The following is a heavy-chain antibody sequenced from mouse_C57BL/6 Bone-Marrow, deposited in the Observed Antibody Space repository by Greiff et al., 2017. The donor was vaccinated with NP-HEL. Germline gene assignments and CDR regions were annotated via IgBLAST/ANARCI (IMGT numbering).Heavy chain of an antibody. J-gene: IGHJ4*01. V-gene: IGHV1-64*01. CDR3: ARYLDY. CDR2: IHPNSGNT. CDR1: GYSFTSYW. Sequence: QVQLKQPGAELVKPGASMKLSCKASGYSFTSYWMHWVKQRPGQGLEWIGMIHPNSGNTNYNEKFKSKATLTVDISSSTAYMQLSSLSSEDSAVYYCARYLDYWGQGTSVTVSS.